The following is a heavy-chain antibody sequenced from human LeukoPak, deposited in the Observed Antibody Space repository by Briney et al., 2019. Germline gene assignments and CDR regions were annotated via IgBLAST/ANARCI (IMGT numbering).Heavy chain of an antibody. CDR2: IIGSGGST. V-gene: IGHV3-23*01. CDR3: AKEGGFYSNSPPDS. J-gene: IGHJ4*02. CDR1: DFTFSSYA. D-gene: IGHD6-13*01. Sequence: GGSLRLSCAASDFTFSSYAMSWVRQAPGKGLEWVSSIIGSGGSTYYAHSVKGRFTISRDNSKNTVYLQMNSLRAEDSAIYYCAKEGGFYSNSPPDSWGLGTLVTVSS.